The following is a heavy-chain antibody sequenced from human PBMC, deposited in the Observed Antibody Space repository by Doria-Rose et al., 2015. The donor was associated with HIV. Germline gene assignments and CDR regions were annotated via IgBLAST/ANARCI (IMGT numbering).Heavy chain of an antibody. D-gene: IGHD6-13*01. Sequence: QVQLVQSGPVLVKPTETLTLTCTVSGVSLSSPGMGVSWIRQPPGKALEWLANNFSDDERSYKTSLKSRLTISGNTSKSQVVLTMTDMDPVDTATYYCARIKSSRWYHKYYFDFWGQGTLVIVSA. J-gene: IGHJ4*02. CDR1: GVSLSSPGMG. V-gene: IGHV2-26*01. CDR3: ARIKSSRWYHKYYFDF. CDR2: NFSDDER.